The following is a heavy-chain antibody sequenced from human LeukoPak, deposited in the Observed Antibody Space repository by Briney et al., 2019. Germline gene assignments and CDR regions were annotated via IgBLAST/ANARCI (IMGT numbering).Heavy chain of an antibody. CDR2: INPNTGGT. CDR1: GYTFTGYY. D-gene: IGHD6-13*01. V-gene: IGHV1-2*02. CDR3: ARGVASAGAKYFDQ. J-gene: IGHJ4*02. Sequence: GASVKVSCKASGYTFTGYYIHWVRQAPGQRLEWMGWINPNTGGTDYAQKFQGRVTMTRDTSISTVYMELSRLTSDDTAVYYCARGVASAGAKYFDQWGQGTLVTVSS.